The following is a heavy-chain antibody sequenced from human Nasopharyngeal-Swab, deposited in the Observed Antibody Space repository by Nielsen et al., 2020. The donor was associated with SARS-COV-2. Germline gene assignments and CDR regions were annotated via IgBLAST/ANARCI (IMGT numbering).Heavy chain of an antibody. CDR3: AKGGSSSWYSGFDY. J-gene: IGHJ4*02. CDR1: GFTFSSYW. V-gene: IGHV3-74*01. CDR2: INSDGSTT. D-gene: IGHD6-13*01. Sequence: GESLKISCAASGFTFSSYWMHWVRQAPGKGLEWVSRINSDGSTTTYGDSVKGRFTISRDNAKNTLYLQMNSLRAEDTAVYYCAKGGSSSWYSGFDYWGQGTLVTVSS.